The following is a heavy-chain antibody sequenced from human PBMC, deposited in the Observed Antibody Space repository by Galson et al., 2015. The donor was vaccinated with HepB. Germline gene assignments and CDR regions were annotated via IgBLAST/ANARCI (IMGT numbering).Heavy chain of an antibody. Sequence: PALVKPTQTLTLTCTFSGFSLSTSGMCVSWIRQPPGKALEWLARIDWDDDKYYSTSLKTRLTISKDTSKNQVVLTMTNMDPVDTATYYCARINYDSSGYREDYWGQGTLVTVSS. CDR1: GFSLSTSGMC. CDR3: ARINYDSSGYREDY. D-gene: IGHD3-22*01. J-gene: IGHJ4*02. V-gene: IGHV2-70*11. CDR2: IDWDDDK.